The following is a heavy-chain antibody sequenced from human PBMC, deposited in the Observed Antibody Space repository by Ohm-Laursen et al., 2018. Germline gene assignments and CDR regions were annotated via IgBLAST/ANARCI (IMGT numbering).Heavy chain of an antibody. CDR1: GLTFSNFW. Sequence: GSLRLSCTASGLTFSNFWMSWVRQAPGKGLEWLGRIKSKSDGGRTDYAAPVKGRLTISRDDSKNTLYLQMNSLKTEDTAVYYCTTAQSPLDYWGQGTLVTVSS. V-gene: IGHV3-15*01. CDR2: IKSKSDGGRT. J-gene: IGHJ4*02. CDR3: TTAQSPLDY.